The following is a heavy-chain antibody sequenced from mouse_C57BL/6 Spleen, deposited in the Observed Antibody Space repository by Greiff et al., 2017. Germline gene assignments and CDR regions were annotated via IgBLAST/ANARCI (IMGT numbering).Heavy chain of an antibody. Sequence: VQLQQSGAELVKPGASVKISCKASGYAFSSYCMNWVKQRPGKGLEWIGQIYPGDGDTNYNGKFKGKATLTADKSSSTAYMQLSSLTSEDSSVYFCAGSGEGFAYWGQGTLVTVSA. CDR1: GYAFSSYC. D-gene: IGHD3-1*01. CDR2: IYPGDGDT. V-gene: IGHV1-80*01. CDR3: AGSGEGFAY. J-gene: IGHJ3*01.